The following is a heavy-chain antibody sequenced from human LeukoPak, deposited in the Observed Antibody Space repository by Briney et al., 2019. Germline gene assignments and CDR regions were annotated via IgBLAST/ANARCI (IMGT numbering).Heavy chain of an antibody. V-gene: IGHV3-21*01. D-gene: IGHD3-10*01. CDR2: ISSSSSYI. Sequence: GGSLRLSCAASGFTFSSYSMNWVRQAPGKGLEWVSSISSSSSYIYYADSVKGRFTISRDNAKNSMYLQMNSLRAEDKAVYYCARASWFGELLPDYWGQGTLVTVSS. CDR3: ARASWFGELLPDY. J-gene: IGHJ4*02. CDR1: GFTFSSYS.